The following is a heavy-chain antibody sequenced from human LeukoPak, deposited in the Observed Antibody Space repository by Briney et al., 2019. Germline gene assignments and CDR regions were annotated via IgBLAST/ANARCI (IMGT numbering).Heavy chain of an antibody. CDR2: ISSSSSYI. D-gene: IGHD3-3*01. CDR3: ARDPAHCDFWSGYYHPFDY. J-gene: IGHJ4*02. CDR1: GFTFSSYS. Sequence: GGSLRLSCAASGFTFSSYSMNWVRQAPGKGLEWVSSISSSSSYIYYADSVKGRCTISRDNAKNSLYLQMNSLRAEDAAVYYCARDPAHCDFWSGYYHPFDYWGQGTLVTVSS. V-gene: IGHV3-21*01.